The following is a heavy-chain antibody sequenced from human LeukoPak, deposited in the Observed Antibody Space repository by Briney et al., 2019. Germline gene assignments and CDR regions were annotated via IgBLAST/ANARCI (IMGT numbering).Heavy chain of an antibody. D-gene: IGHD3-22*01. V-gene: IGHV3-48*03. Sequence: HPGGSLRLSCAASGFTFSSFEMNWVRQAPGRGLEWISHISHTGDIKYEDSVKGRFTISRDNAKNSQYLQMTSLRAEDTAVYYCARSSGSYRPFDSWGQGTLVTVSS. CDR3: ARSSGSYRPFDS. CDR1: GFTFSSFE. J-gene: IGHJ4*02. CDR2: ISHTGDIK.